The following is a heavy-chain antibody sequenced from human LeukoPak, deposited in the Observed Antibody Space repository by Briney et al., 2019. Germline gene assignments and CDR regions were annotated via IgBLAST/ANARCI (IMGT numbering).Heavy chain of an antibody. CDR1: GFTFSSYA. V-gene: IGHV3-30-3*01. CDR2: ISYDGSNK. CDR3: ARDPGSGWPQYYYYYGMDV. D-gene: IGHD6-19*01. J-gene: IGHJ6*02. Sequence: GGSLRLSCAASGFTFSSYAMHWVRQAPGKGLEWVAVISYDGSNKYYADSVKGQFTISRDNSKNTLYLQMNSLRAEDTAVYYCARDPGSGWPQYYYYYGMDVWGQGTTVTVSS.